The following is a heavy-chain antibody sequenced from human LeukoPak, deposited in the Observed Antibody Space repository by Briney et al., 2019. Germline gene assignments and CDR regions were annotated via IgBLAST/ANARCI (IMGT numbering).Heavy chain of an antibody. CDR3: AKDLAGYYGSGSSFDY. CDR1: GFTFSSYS. D-gene: IGHD3-10*01. J-gene: IGHJ4*02. CDR2: TSSSSSTI. V-gene: IGHV3-48*01. Sequence: GGSLRLSCAASGFTFSSYSMNWVRQAPGKGLEWVLYTSSSSSTIYYAGSVKGRFTISRDNAKNTLYLQMNSLRAEDTAVYYCAKDLAGYYGSGSSFDYWGQGTLVTVSS.